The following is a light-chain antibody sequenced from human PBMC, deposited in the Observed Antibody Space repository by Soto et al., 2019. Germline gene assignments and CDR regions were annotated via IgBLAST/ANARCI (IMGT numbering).Light chain of an antibody. CDR1: QSVSTF. J-gene: IGKJ5*01. Sequence: EIVLTQSPATLSLSPWERAILSCGASQSVSTFLAWFQQKPGQPPRLLLYNASNRTTGIPARFSGSGSGTDFTLTISSLEPEDFAVYYCQQRGDWPPITFGQGTRLEIK. V-gene: IGKV3-11*01. CDR3: QQRGDWPPIT. CDR2: NAS.